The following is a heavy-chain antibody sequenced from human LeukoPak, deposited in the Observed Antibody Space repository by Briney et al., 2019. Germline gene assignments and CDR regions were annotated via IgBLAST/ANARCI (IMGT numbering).Heavy chain of an antibody. J-gene: IGHJ5*02. D-gene: IGHD4-17*01. CDR1: GYTFTSYY. V-gene: IGHV1-46*01. Sequence: ASVKVSCKASGYTFTSYYMRWVRQAPGQGLEWMGIINPSGGSTSYAQKFQGRVTMTRDTSTSTVYMELSSLRSEDTAVYYCARDPSRVTTPEYNWFDPWGQGTLVTVSS. CDR2: INPSGGST. CDR3: ARDPSRVTTPEYNWFDP.